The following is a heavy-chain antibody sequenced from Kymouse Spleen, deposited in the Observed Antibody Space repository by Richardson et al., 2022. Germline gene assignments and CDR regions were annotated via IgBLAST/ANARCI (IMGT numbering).Heavy chain of an antibody. CDR1: GFTFDDYA. Sequence: EVQLVESGGGLVQPGRSLRLSCAASGFTFDDYAMHWVRQAPGKGLEWVSGISWNSGSIGYADSVKGRFTISRDNAKNSLYLQMNSLRAEDTALYYCAKDILRFLRYGMDVWGQGTTVTVSS. V-gene: IGHV3-9*01. CDR3: AKDILRFLRYGMDV. D-gene: IGHD3-3*01. J-gene: IGHJ6*02. CDR2: ISWNSGSI.